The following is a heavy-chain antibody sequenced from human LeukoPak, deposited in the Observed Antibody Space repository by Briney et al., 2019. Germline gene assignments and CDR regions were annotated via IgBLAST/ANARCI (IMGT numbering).Heavy chain of an antibody. CDR3: VKGVVVPAAMITPFDY. D-gene: IGHD2-2*01. CDR2: IYSCGST. CDR1: GFTVSSNY. Sequence: QPGGSLRLSCAASGFTVSSNYMGWVRQAPGKGLEWVSVIYSCGSTYYADSVKGRFTISRDNSKNTLYLQMNSLRAEDTAVYYCVKGVVVPAAMITPFDYWGQGTLVTVSS. J-gene: IGHJ4*02. V-gene: IGHV3-66*03.